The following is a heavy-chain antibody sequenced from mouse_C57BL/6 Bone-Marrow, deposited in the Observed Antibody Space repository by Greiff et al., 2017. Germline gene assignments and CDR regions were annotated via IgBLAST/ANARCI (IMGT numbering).Heavy chain of an antibody. V-gene: IGHV5-2*01. J-gene: IGHJ4*01. D-gene: IGHD4-1*01. CDR3: ARSSLGFVDY. CDR1: EYEFPSHD. CDR2: INSDGGST. Sequence: EVQLQESGGGLVQPGESLKLSCESNEYEFPSHDMSWFRKTPEKRLELVAAINSDGGSTYYPDTMERRITIARDNTKKTLYLQMSSLRSEDTALDYCARSSLGFVDYWGQGTSGTVAS.